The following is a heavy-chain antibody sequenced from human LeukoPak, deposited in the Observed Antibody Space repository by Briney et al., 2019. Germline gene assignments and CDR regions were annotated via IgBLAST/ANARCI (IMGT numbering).Heavy chain of an antibody. V-gene: IGHV3-15*07. CDR2: IKSKTDGGTT. CDR3: AKQLGYCSDGSCYFPY. Sequence: GGSLRLSCAASGFTFNNAWMNWVRQAPGKGLEWVGRIKSKTDGGTTDYAAPVKGRFTISRDNSKSTLCLQMNSLRAEDTAVYYCAKQLGYCSDGSCYFPYWGQGTLVTVSS. J-gene: IGHJ4*02. CDR1: GFTFNNAW. D-gene: IGHD2-15*01.